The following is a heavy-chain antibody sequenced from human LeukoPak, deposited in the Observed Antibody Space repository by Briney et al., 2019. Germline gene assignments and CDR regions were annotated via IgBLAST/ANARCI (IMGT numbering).Heavy chain of an antibody. CDR3: ARGQAYYDFWSDLYYYYGMDV. J-gene: IGHJ6*02. CDR2: IIHSGST. CDR1: GGSFSRYY. V-gene: IGHV4-34*01. D-gene: IGHD3-3*01. Sequence: SETLSLTCAVYGGSFSRYYSSWLRQPPGKGLEWIGEIIHSGSTNYNPSLKSRVTISVDTSKNQFSLKLSSVTAADTAVYYCARGQAYYDFWSDLYYYYGMDVWGQGTTVTVSS.